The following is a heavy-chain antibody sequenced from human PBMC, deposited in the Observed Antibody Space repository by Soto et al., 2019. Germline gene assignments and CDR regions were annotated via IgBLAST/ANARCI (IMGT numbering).Heavy chain of an antibody. D-gene: IGHD5-18*01. V-gene: IGHV3-23*01. CDR2: ISGSGGST. J-gene: IGHJ4*02. CDR1: GFTFSSYA. CDR3: ARLPYSYVSLYFFDF. Sequence: GGSLRLSCAASGFTFSSYAMSWVRQAPGKGLEWVSAISGSGGSTYYADSVNGRFTISRDNSRNTLFLQMDTLRAEDTAVYYCARLPYSYVSLYFFDFWGQGTLVTVSS.